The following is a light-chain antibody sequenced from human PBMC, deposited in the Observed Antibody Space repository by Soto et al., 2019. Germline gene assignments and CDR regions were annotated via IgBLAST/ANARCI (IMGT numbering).Light chain of an antibody. V-gene: IGKV1-33*01. CDR1: QDISND. J-gene: IGKJ5*01. CDR3: QHYDNLPPT. CDR2: DAS. Sequence: DIPMTQSPSSLSASVGDRVTITCQASQDISNDLNWYQQKPGKAPKVLIYDASNLETGVQPRYSERGYSTDFTFAISSLQPEDIAPYYCQHYDNLPPTFGQGTRLEMK.